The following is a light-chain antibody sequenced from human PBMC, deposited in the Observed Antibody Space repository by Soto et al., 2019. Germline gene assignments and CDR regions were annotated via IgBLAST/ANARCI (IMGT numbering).Light chain of an antibody. J-gene: IGKJ1*01. CDR1: QSVSSSY. V-gene: IGKV3D-15*01. CDR3: QQYNNWPWT. Sequence: EIVLTQSPDTLSLSPGERATLSCRASQSVSSSYLAWYQQKPGQAPRLLMYGASTRATGIPDRFSGSGSETEFTLTISSLQSEDFAVYYCQQYNNWPWTFGQGTKVEIK. CDR2: GAS.